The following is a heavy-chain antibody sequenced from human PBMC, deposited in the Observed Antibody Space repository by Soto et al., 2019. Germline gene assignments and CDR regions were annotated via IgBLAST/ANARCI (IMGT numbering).Heavy chain of an antibody. CDR3: ARACSSTSCYAALGMDV. J-gene: IGHJ6*02. V-gene: IGHV5-51*01. Sequence: PGESLKISCKGSGDSFTSYWIVWVRQMPGKGLEWMGIIYPGDSDTRYSPSFQGQVTISADKSISTAYLQWSSLKASDTAMYYCARACSSTSCYAALGMDVWGQGTTVTGSS. CDR2: IYPGDSDT. D-gene: IGHD2-2*01. CDR1: GDSFTSYW.